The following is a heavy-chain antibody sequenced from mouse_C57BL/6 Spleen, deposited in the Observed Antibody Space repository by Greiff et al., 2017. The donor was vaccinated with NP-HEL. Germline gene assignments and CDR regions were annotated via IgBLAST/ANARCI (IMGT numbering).Heavy chain of an antibody. CDR3: ARAGPYDYDVRWYFDV. CDR2: INPSTGGT. J-gene: IGHJ1*03. V-gene: IGHV1-42*01. D-gene: IGHD2-4*01. CDR1: GYSFTGYY. Sequence: EVQLQQSGPELVKPGASVKISCKASGYSFTGYYMNWVKQSPEKSLEWIGEINPSTGGTTYNQKFKAKATLTVDKSSSTAYMQLKSLTSEDSAVYYCARAGPYDYDVRWYFDVWGTGTTVTVSS.